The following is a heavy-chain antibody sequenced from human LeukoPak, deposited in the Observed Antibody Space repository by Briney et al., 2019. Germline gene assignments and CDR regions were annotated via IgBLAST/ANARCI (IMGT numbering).Heavy chain of an antibody. J-gene: IGHJ3*01. CDR2: IKQDGSEK. D-gene: IGHD6-6*01. V-gene: IGHV3-7*01. Sequence: RSGESLRLSCAASGSTFSNHWMTWVRQAPGKGLEWVANIKQDGSEKYYVDSVKGRFTISRDNAKNSLYLQMSSLRAEDTAVYYCARSSYSSSSSVWGQGTMVTVSS. CDR3: ARSSYSSSSSV. CDR1: GSTFSNHW.